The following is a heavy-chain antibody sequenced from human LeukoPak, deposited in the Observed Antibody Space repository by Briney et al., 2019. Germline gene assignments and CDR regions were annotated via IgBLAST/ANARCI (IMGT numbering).Heavy chain of an antibody. V-gene: IGHV4-59*01. CDR1: GGSISSYY. J-gene: IGHJ4*02. CDR2: IYYSGST. Sequence: SETLSLTCTVSGGSISSYYWSWIRQPPGKGLEWIGYIYYSGSTNYNPSLKSRVTISVDTSKNQFSLKLSSVTAADTAVYYCARVTGSGYEGDYWGQGTLVTVSS. CDR3: ARVTGSGYEGDY. D-gene: IGHD5-12*01.